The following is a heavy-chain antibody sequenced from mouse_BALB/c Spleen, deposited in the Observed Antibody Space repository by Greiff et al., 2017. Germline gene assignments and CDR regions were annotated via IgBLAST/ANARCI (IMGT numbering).Heavy chain of an antibody. Sequence: EVQLQESGGGLVQPKGSLKLSCAASGFTFNTYAMNWVRQAPGKGLEWVARIRSKSNNYATYYADSVKDRFTISRADSQSMLYLQMNNLKTEDTARYYCVRRHYYGYFDYWGQGTTLTVSS. CDR2: IRSKSNNYAT. V-gene: IGHV10-1*02. J-gene: IGHJ2*01. CDR3: VRRHYYGYFDY. CDR1: GFTFNTYA. D-gene: IGHD1-2*01.